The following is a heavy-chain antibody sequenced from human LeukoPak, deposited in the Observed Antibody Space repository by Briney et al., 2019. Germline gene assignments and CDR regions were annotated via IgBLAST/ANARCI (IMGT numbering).Heavy chain of an antibody. CDR1: GGSISSYY. J-gene: IGHJ6*02. CDR3: ARGRNNYHYGMDV. Sequence: SETLSLTCTVSGGSISSYYWSWIRQPPGRGLEWIGYIYYSGSTNYNPSLKSRATISVDTSKNQFSLKLSSVTAADTAVYYCARGRNNYHYGMDVWGQGTTVTVSS. V-gene: IGHV4-59*01. CDR2: IYYSGST.